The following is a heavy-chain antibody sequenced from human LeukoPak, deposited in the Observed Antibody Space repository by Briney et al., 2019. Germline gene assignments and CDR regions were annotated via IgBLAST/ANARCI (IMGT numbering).Heavy chain of an antibody. CDR1: GFTFSSYA. D-gene: IGHD7-27*01. CDR3: ARGCRLPGDDHYFDY. CDR2: ISYDGSNK. J-gene: IGHJ4*02. V-gene: IGHV3-30-3*01. Sequence: GGSLRLSCAASGFTFSSYAMHWVRQAPGKGLEWVAVISYDGSNKYYADSVKGRFTISRDNSKNTLYLQMNSPRAEDTAVYYCARGCRLPGDDHYFDYWGQGTLVTVSS.